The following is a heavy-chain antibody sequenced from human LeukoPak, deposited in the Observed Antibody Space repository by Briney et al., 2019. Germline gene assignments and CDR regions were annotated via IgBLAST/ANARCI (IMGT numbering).Heavy chain of an antibody. D-gene: IGHD3-9*01. CDR3: ASTDYDMAFDI. V-gene: IGHV4-31*03. CDR1: GGSISSGGYY. CDR2: IYYSGST. J-gene: IGHJ3*02. Sequence: SQTLSLTCTVSGGSISSGGYYWSWIRQHPGKGLEWIGYIYYSGSTDYNPSLKSRFTMSVDTSKNQFSLKLSSVTAADTAVYYCASTDYDMAFDIWGQGTMVTVSS.